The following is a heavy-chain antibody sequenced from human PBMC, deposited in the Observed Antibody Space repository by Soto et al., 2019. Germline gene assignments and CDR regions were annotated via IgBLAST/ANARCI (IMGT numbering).Heavy chain of an antibody. CDR2: IQYSGDT. V-gene: IGHV4-61*08. J-gene: IGHJ3*01. D-gene: IGHD3-22*01. Sequence: SETLSLTCIVSGGSVGSGAYYWSWIRQPPGNALEWIGYIQYSGDTNYNSSLKSRVTISVDMSRNRFSLKLTSVTAADTAFYYCARHDYSDRAFDLWGQGTMVTVSS. CDR3: ARHDYSDRAFDL. CDR1: GGSVGSGAYY.